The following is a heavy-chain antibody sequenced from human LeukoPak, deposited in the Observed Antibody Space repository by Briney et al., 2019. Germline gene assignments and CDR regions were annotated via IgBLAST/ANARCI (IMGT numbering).Heavy chain of an antibody. D-gene: IGHD5-18*01. CDR1: GYTFTSYA. J-gene: IGHJ3*02. CDR2: INAGNGNT. CDR3: ARAQTRGYSYGLDAFDI. V-gene: IGHV1-3*01. Sequence: ASVKVSCKASGYTFTSYAMHWVRQAPGQRLEWMGWINAGNGNTKYSQKFQGRVTITRDTSASTAYMELSSLRSEDTAVYYCARAQTRGYSYGLDAFDIWGQGTMVTVSS.